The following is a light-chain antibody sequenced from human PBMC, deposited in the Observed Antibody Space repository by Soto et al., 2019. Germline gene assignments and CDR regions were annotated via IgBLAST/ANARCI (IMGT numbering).Light chain of an antibody. CDR3: SSYTSTINLL. V-gene: IGLV2-14*01. CDR2: EVS. CDR1: SSDIGNYDY. Sequence: QSVLTQPASVSGSPGQSITISCTGTSSDIGNYDYVSWYQQHPGKAPKLMIYEVSNRPSGVSNRFSGSKSGNTASLTISGLQAEDEADYYCSSYTSTINLLFGGGTQLTVL. J-gene: IGLJ2*01.